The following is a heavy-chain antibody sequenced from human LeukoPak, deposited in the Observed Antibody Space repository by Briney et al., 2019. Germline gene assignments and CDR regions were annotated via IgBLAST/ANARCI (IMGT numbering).Heavy chain of an antibody. Sequence: GGSLRLSCAASGFTFSSYEMNWVRQTPGKGLEWVSYISMSGSTVYYADSVKGRFTISRDNAKNSLYLQMNSLRAEDTAVYYCARDPSGYQDCWGQGTLVTVSS. D-gene: IGHD3-22*01. V-gene: IGHV3-48*03. CDR3: ARDPSGYQDC. CDR2: ISMSGSTV. CDR1: GFTFSSYE. J-gene: IGHJ4*02.